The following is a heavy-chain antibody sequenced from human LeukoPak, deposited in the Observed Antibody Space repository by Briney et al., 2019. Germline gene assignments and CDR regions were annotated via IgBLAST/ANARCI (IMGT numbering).Heavy chain of an antibody. CDR1: GGSISSSNW. V-gene: IGHV4-4*02. J-gene: IGHJ4*02. Sequence: SETLSLTCAVSGGSISSSNWWSWVRQPPGKGLEWIGEIYHSGSTNYNPSLKSRVTISADTSKNQFSLKLSSVTAADTAVYYCARSRGYGYFDYWGQGTLVTVSS. CDR3: ARSRGYGYFDY. D-gene: IGHD5-12*01. CDR2: IYHSGST.